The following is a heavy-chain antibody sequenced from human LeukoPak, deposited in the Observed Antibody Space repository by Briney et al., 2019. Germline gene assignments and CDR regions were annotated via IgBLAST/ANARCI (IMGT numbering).Heavy chain of an antibody. V-gene: IGHV1-69*13. Sequence: SVKVSFKASVGTFSSYAISWVRQAPGQGLEWMGGIIPIFGTANYAQKFQGRVTITADESTSTAYMELSSLRSEDTAVYYCARASYDILTITPSLGWFDPWGQGTLVTVSS. CDR2: IIPIFGTA. CDR1: VGTFSSYA. CDR3: ARASYDILTITPSLGWFDP. D-gene: IGHD3-9*01. J-gene: IGHJ5*02.